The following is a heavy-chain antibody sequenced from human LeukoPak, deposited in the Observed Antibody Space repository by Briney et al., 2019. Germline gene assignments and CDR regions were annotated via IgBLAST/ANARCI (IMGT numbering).Heavy chain of an antibody. J-gene: IGHJ4*02. Sequence: GSLRLSCAASGFTFSSYAMSWVRQAPGKGLEWVSAISSSGASTFYADSVKGRFTISRDNSKNTLYLQMNSLRAEDTAVYYCAKSVVLLAATRWFDYWGQGTLVTVSS. CDR2: ISSSGAST. V-gene: IGHV3-23*01. CDR3: AKSVVLLAATRWFDY. D-gene: IGHD2-15*01. CDR1: GFTFSSYA.